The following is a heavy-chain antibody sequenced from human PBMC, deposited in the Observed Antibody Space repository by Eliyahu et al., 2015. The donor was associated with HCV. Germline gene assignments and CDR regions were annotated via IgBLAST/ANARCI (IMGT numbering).Heavy chain of an antibody. Sequence: QVQQEPWGAGLLKPSETLSLSCTVHGGPFSAYSWTWIRQPPGKGLEWVGEITHSGSTHHKPSLKRRVTISMDKSKNQFSLMLNSVTAADTAVYYCAVVPAAVGSFYNWFDPWGQGTLVTVSS. CDR3: AVVPAAVGSFYNWFDP. J-gene: IGHJ5*02. CDR2: ITHSGST. D-gene: IGHD2-2*01. V-gene: IGHV4-34*02. CDR1: GGPFSAYS.